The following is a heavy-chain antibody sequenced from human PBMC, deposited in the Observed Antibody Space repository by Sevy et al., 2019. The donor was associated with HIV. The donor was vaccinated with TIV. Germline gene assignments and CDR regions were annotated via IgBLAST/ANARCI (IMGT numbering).Heavy chain of an antibody. J-gene: IGHJ5*02. CDR1: GFNFSPYA. CDR2: ISSDGSTR. CDR3: AKEGYYYDSRSSDRFDP. D-gene: IGHD3-22*01. V-gene: IGHV3-30*18. Sequence: GGSLRLSCAASGFNFSPYAMHWVRQGPGKGLEWVATISSDGSTRSYVDSVKGRFSISRDNSKNTLYLQMNNLTPEDTAVFYCAKEGYYYDSRSSDRFDPWGQGTLVTVSS.